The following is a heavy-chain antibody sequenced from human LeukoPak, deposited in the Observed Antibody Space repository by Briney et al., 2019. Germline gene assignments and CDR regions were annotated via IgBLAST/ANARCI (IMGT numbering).Heavy chain of an antibody. CDR3: ARDSGYYDSSGYYPDY. J-gene: IGHJ4*02. CDR2: IIPIFGIA. V-gene: IGHV1-69*04. Sequence: SVKVSCKASGGTFSSYAISWVRQAPGQGLEWMGRIIPIFGIANYAQKFQGRVTITADKSTSTAYMELSSLRSEDTAVYYCARDSGYYDSSGYYPDYWGQGTLVTVSS. CDR1: GGTFSSYA. D-gene: IGHD3-22*01.